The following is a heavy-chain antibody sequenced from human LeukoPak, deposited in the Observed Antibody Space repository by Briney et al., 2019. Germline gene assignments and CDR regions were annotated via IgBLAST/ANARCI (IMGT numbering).Heavy chain of an antibody. CDR1: GGPISSTSYY. CDR2: IYHSGST. V-gene: IGHV4-39*01. D-gene: IGHD2-8*01. Sequence: PSETLSLTCTVSGGPISSTSYYWGWIRQSPGKGLEWIGTIYHSGSTYYNPSLKSRVTISVDTSKNQFSLKLSSVTAADMAVYYCTRHQWWLAPRNFDYWGQGTLVTVSS. CDR3: TRHQWWLAPRNFDY. J-gene: IGHJ4*02.